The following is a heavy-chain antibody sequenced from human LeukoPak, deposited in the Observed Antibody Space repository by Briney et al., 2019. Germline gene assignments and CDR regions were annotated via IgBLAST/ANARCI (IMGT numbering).Heavy chain of an antibody. CDR3: AKGRISMIRGVTTD. CDR1: GFTFDDYG. Sequence: HPGGSLRLSCAASGFTFDDYGMHWVRQAPGKGLEWVSGISWNSDSIGYADSVKGRFTTSRDNAKNSLYLQMNSLRAEDTALYYCAKGRISMIRGVTTDWGQGTLVTVSS. CDR2: ISWNSDSI. V-gene: IGHV3-9*01. D-gene: IGHD3-10*01. J-gene: IGHJ4*02.